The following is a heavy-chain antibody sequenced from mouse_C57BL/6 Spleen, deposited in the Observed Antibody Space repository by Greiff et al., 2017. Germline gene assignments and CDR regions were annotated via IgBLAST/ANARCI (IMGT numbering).Heavy chain of an antibody. V-gene: IGHV1-82*01. Sequence: QVQLQQSGPELVKPGASVKISCKASGYAVSSSWMNWVKQRPGKGLEWIGRVYPGDGDTNYNGRLKGKATLTADKSSSTAYMQLSSRTSEDSAVYFCAKYDYDVSDYFDYWGQGTTLTVSS. CDR1: GYAVSSSW. CDR3: AKYDYDVSDYFDY. D-gene: IGHD2-4*01. CDR2: VYPGDGDT. J-gene: IGHJ2*01.